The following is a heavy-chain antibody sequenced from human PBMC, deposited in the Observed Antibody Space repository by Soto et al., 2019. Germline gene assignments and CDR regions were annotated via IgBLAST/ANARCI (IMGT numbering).Heavy chain of an antibody. CDR1: GYTFTSSG. CDR2: ISAHNGNT. J-gene: IGHJ4*02. D-gene: IGHD1-1*01. Sequence: QVHLVQSGAEVKKPGASVKVSCKASGYTFTSSGITWVRQAPGQGLEWMGWISAHNGNTDYAQKLQGRVIVTRDTSTSTAYMELRSLISDDTAVYDCARGRYGDYWGQGALVTVSS. CDR3: ARGRYGDY. V-gene: IGHV1-18*01.